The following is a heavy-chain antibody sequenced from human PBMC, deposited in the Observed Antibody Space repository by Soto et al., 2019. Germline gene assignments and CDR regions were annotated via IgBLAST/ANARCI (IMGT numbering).Heavy chain of an antibody. Sequence: QMQLVQSGAEVKKPGSSVKVSCKASGGTLSSFINYPINWVRQPPGQGLEWMGGIVPNVGTVNYAQKFQVRVTINADKSTGTAYMEVSSLRYDATDLYYCARRDTSGFLRYFDNWGQGTLVTVSS. J-gene: IGHJ4*02. V-gene: IGHV1-69*06. CDR3: ARRDTSGFLRYFDN. CDR1: GGTLSSFINYP. D-gene: IGHD3-3*01. CDR2: IVPNVGTV.